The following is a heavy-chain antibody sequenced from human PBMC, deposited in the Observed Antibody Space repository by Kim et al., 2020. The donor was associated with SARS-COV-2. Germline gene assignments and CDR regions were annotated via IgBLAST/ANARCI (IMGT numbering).Heavy chain of an antibody. CDR3: ARRLPGEIRGIILDCFDF. J-gene: IGHJ4*02. CDR2: IYPGDSDT. V-gene: IGHV5-51*01. CDR1: GYSFSSYW. D-gene: IGHD3-10*01. Sequence: GESLKISCKASGYSFSSYWIGWVRQMPGKGLEWMGFIYPGDSDTRYSPSFQGQVTISADKSISTAYLQWSSLRASDTAMYYCARRLPGEIRGIILDCFDFWGQGTLVSVSS.